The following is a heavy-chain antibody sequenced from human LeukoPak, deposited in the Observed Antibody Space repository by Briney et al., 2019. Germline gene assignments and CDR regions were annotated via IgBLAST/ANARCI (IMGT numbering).Heavy chain of an antibody. CDR3: ARGRGWGTFDI. CDR2: IGTAGDT. CDR1: GFTFSSYD. D-gene: IGHD3-10*01. J-gene: IGHJ3*02. Sequence: GGSLRLSCAASGFTFSSYDMHWVRQGTGKGLEWVSAIGTAGDTYYPGSVKGRFTTSRENARNSLYLQMNSLRVGDTAVYYCARGRGWGTFDIWGQGTMVTVSS. V-gene: IGHV3-13*04.